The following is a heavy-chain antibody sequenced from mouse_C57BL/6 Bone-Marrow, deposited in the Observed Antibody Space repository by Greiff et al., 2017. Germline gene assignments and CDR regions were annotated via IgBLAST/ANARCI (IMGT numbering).Heavy chain of an antibody. D-gene: IGHD2-1*01. Sequence: QVQLQQPGAELVKPGASVKLSCKASGYTFTSYWMPWVKQRPGQGLERIGMIHPNSGSTNYNEKFKSKATLTVDKSSSTAYLQLSRLTSEDSAVYYCARSRVLLCDYWGQGTTLTVSS. CDR1: GYTFTSYW. V-gene: IGHV1-64*01. CDR3: ARSRVLLCDY. J-gene: IGHJ2*01. CDR2: IHPNSGST.